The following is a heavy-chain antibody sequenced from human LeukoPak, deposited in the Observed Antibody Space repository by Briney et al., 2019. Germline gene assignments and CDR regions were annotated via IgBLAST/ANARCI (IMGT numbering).Heavy chain of an antibody. Sequence: SETLSLTCTVSGGSISSYYWSWIRQPPGKGLEWIGYIYYSGSTNYNPSLKSRATISVDTSKNQFSLKLSSVTAADTAVYYCARAWYSSGWQDYYYYYGMDVWGQGTTVTVSS. J-gene: IGHJ6*02. CDR2: IYYSGST. V-gene: IGHV4-59*01. D-gene: IGHD6-19*01. CDR3: ARAWYSSGWQDYYYYYGMDV. CDR1: GGSISSYY.